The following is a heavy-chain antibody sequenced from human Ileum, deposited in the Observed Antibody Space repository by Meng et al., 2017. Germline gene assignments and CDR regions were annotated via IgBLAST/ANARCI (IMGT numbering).Heavy chain of an antibody. CDR3: ARRDGYNFNAFDI. Sequence: QVQLVQSGAEVKKPGSPVKVSGKASGGTFSSYTISWVRQAPGQGLEWMGRIIPILGIANYAQKFQGRVTITADKSTSTAYMELSSLRSEDTAVYYCARRDGYNFNAFDIWGQGTMVTVSS. CDR1: GGTFSSYT. D-gene: IGHD5-24*01. CDR2: IIPILGIA. V-gene: IGHV1-69*02. J-gene: IGHJ3*02.